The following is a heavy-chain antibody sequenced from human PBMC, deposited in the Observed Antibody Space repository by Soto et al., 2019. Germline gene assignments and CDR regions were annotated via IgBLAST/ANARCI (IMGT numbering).Heavy chain of an antibody. D-gene: IGHD4-17*01. Sequence: GGSLRLSCAASGFTFDDYAMHWVRQAPGKGLEWVSGISSNSDTIDYADSVKGRFTISRDNAKNSLFLQMNSLRPEDTALYYCAKDMKWGGMTTIHYFDSWGQGTLVTVPS. V-gene: IGHV3-9*01. CDR3: AKDMKWGGMTTIHYFDS. J-gene: IGHJ4*02. CDR2: ISSNSDTI. CDR1: GFTFDDYA.